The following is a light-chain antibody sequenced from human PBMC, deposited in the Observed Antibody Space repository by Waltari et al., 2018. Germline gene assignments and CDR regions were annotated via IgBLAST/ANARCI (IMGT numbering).Light chain of an antibody. J-gene: IGLJ2*01. CDR3: QTYDLGNPVV. CDR2: EDD. CDR1: SGNIDATY. V-gene: IGLV6-57*03. Sequence: LVLTQPHSVSESPGKTVTISCSRSSGNIDATYVQWYQQRPGSDPATIIYEDDKRPPGVPERFSASVDTSSNSASLTISGLTTEDEADYYCQTYDLGNPVVFGGGTKLTVL.